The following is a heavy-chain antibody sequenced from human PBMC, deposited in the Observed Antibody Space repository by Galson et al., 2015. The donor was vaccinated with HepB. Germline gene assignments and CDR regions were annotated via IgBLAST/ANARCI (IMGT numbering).Heavy chain of an antibody. D-gene: IGHD2-2*01. V-gene: IGHV4-4*07. Sequence: ETLSLTCIVSGGSINGYYWSWIRQPAGKGLEWIGRIYVGGSTSDNPSLKSRVTMSADTSKNQLSLKLTSFTAADTAVYYCARDRRGGNYCRSTTSCSYFDYWGHGALVTVSS. J-gene: IGHJ4*01. CDR3: ARDRRGGNYCRSTTSCSYFDY. CDR1: GGSINGYY. CDR2: IYVGGST.